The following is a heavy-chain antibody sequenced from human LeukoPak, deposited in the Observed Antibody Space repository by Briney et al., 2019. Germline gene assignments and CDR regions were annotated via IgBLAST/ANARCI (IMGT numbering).Heavy chain of an antibody. D-gene: IGHD2-2*01. CDR1: GFTFSSYA. V-gene: IGHV3-23*01. J-gene: IGHJ6*03. CDR2: ISGSGGST. Sequence: GGSLRLSCAASGFTFSSYAMSWVRQAPGKGLEWVSAISGSGGSTYYADSVKGRFTISRDNSKNTLYLQMNSLRAEDTAVYYCAKEGNYCSSTSCYYYYMDVWGKGTTVTVSS. CDR3: AKEGNYCSSTSCYYYYMDV.